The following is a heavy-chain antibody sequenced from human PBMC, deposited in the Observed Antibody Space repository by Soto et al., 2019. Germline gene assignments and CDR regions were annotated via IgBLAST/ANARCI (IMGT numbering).Heavy chain of an antibody. D-gene: IGHD3-3*01. J-gene: IGHJ5*02. CDR3: ARAVNHYDFWSGYPVGFDP. Sequence: GASVKVSCKASGYTFTSYYMHWVRQAPGQGLEWMGIINPSGGSTSYAQKFQGRVTMTRDTSTSTVYMELSSLKSEDTAVYYCARAVNHYDFWSGYPVGFDPWGQGTLVNVFS. CDR2: INPSGGST. CDR1: GYTFTSYY. V-gene: IGHV1-46*01.